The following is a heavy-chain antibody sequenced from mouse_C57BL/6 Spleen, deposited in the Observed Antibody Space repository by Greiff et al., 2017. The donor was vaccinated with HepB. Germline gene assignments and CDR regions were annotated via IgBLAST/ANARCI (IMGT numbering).Heavy chain of an antibody. Sequence: DVHLVESGGGLVKPGGSLKLSCAASGFTFSSYAMSWVRQTPEKRLEWVATISDGGSYTYYPDNVKGRFTISRDNAKNNLYLQMSHLKSEDTAMYYCARDRTYYGSTLDYWGQGTTLTVSS. V-gene: IGHV5-4*01. D-gene: IGHD1-1*01. CDR3: ARDRTYYGSTLDY. CDR2: ISDGGSYT. CDR1: GFTFSSYA. J-gene: IGHJ2*01.